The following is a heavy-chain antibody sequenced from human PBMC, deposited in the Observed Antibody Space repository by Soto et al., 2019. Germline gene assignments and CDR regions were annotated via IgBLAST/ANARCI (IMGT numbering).Heavy chain of an antibody. CDR1: GYTFTSYG. CDR2: ISAYNGNT. CDR3: ATGSIVGATDDAFDI. Sequence: ASVKVSCKASGYTFTSYGISWVRQAPGQGLEWMGWISAYNGNTNYAQKLQGRVTMTTDTSTSTAYMELRSLRSDDTAVYYCATGSIVGATDDAFDIWGQGRMVTVSS. J-gene: IGHJ3*02. V-gene: IGHV1-18*01. D-gene: IGHD1-26*01.